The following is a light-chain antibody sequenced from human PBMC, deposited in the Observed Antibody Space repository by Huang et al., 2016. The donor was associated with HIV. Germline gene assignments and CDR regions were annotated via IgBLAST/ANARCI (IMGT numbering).Light chain of an antibody. J-gene: IGKJ4*01. CDR3: MQGKHLPLT. V-gene: IGKV2-29*02. Sequence: DIVMTQTPLSLSVTPGQPASISCKSSQSLLHSDGKTYLYWYLQKSGQSPQLLIYEVSSRVSGVPDRFSGSGSGTDFTLKISRVEAEDVGVYYCMQGKHLPLTFGGGTKVEIK. CDR2: EVS. CDR1: QSLLHSDGKTY.